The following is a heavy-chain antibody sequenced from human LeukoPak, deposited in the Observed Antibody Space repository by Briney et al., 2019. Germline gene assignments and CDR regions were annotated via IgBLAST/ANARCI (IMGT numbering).Heavy chain of an antibody. V-gene: IGHV1-69*05. CDR3: ARVARYDFWSGHFDY. CDR2: IIPIFGTA. CDR1: GGTFSSYA. Sequence: GASVKVSCEASGGTFSSYAISWVRQAPGQGLEWMGGIIPIFGTANYAQKFQGRVTITTDESTSTAYMELSSLRSEDTAAYYCARVARYDFWSGHFDYWGQGTLVTVSS. J-gene: IGHJ4*02. D-gene: IGHD3-3*01.